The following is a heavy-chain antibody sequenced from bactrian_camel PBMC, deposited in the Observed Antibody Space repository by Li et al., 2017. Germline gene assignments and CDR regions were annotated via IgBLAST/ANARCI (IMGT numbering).Heavy chain of an antibody. J-gene: IGHJ6*01. D-gene: IGHD6*01. CDR3: ATGGRLPYGGSWSEDFGY. Sequence: HVQLVESGGGSVQVGGSLRLSCEVSGYSYRGYCMGWFRQAPGKGLERVAGVNVDGSRIDYADSVKGRFTISRDNAKNTVYLQMNSLKPEDTAVYYCATGGRLPYGGSWSEDFGYWGQGTQVTVS. CDR2: VNVDGSRI. V-gene: IGHV3S6*01. CDR1: GYSYRGYC.